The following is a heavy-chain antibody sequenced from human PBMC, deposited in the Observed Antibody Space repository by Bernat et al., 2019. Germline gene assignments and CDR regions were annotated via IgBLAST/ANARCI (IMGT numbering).Heavy chain of an antibody. J-gene: IGHJ4*02. V-gene: IGHV3-21*01. CDR1: GFSFSTYS. CDR3: AARHCSNGVCQFDD. CDR2: ISNAGGTI. D-gene: IGHD2-8*01. Sequence: QLVESGGGLVKPGESLRLSCAASGFSFSTYSMNWVRQAPGKGLEWVSSISNAGGTIYYADSVRGRFTISRDDAENSLFLQMNSLRAEDTAVYYCAARHCSNGVCQFDDWGQGTPVTVSS.